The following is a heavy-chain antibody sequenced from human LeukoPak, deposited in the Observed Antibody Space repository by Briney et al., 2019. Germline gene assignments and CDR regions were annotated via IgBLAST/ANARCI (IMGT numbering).Heavy chain of an antibody. CDR1: GYSLSSGYY. CDR2: IYHSGST. J-gene: IGHJ5*02. D-gene: IGHD4-11*01. CDR3: ARQDYSDYVWFDP. V-gene: IGHV4-38-2*01. Sequence: PSETLSLTCAVSGYSLSSGYYWGWIRQPPGKGLEWIGSIYHSGSTYYNPSLKSRVTISVDTSKNRFSLKLSSVTAAYTAVCYYARQDYSDYVWFDPWGQGTLVTVSS.